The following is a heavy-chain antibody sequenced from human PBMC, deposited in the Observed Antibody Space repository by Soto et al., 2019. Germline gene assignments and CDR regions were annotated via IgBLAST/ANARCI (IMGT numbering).Heavy chain of an antibody. J-gene: IGHJ4*02. CDR3: AKETVEYYFDY. D-gene: IGHD3-3*01. CDR1: GFTFSNYS. Sequence: PGGSLRLSCAASGFTFSNYSMNWVRQAPGKGLEWVAVISYDGSNKYYADSVKGRFTISRDNSKNTLYLQMNSLRGEDTAVYYCAKETVEYYFDYWGQGTLVTVSS. CDR2: ISYDGSNK. V-gene: IGHV3-30*18.